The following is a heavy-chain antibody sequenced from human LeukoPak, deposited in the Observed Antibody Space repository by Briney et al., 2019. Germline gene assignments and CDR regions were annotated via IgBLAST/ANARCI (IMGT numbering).Heavy chain of an antibody. CDR2: INSDGXMT. V-gene: IGHV3-74*01. CDR3: ARPRTAWSSHWYFEV. CDR1: GFTFSSYW. J-gene: IGHJ2*01. D-gene: IGHD1-1*01. Sequence: GGSLRLSCAASGFTFSSYWMDXVRQAPGKGXXXXXGINSDGXMTRYAESVXGXFTXSRDNAKNSLFLRMNSLRVEDTAVYYCARPRTAWSSHWYFEVWGRGTLVTVSS.